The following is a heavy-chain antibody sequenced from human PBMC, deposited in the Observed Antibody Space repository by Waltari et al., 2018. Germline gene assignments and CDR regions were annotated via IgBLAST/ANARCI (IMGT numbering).Heavy chain of an antibody. CDR3: ARDVEQQLVVWFDP. D-gene: IGHD6-13*01. V-gene: IGHV1-69*09. Sequence: QVQLVQSGAEVKKPGSSVKVSCKASGGTFSSYAISWVRQAPGQGLEWMGRIIPSLGIANDAQKFQGRVTITAGKSTGTAYMELSSLRSEDTAVYYCARDVEQQLVVWFDPWGQGTLVTVSS. J-gene: IGHJ5*02. CDR2: IIPSLGIA. CDR1: GGTFSSYA.